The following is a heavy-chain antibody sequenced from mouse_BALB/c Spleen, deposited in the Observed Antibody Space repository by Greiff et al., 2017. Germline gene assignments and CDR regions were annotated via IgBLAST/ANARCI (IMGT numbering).Heavy chain of an antibody. CDR1: GYTFTSYY. V-gene: IGHV1S56*01. Sequence: QVTLKVSGPELVKPGASVRISCKASGYTFTSYYIHWVKQRPGQGLEWIGWIYPGNVNTKYNEKFKGKATLTADKSSSTAYMQLSSLTSEDSAVYFCARSITTVFDYWGQGTTLTVSS. CDR2: IYPGNVNT. CDR3: ARSITTVFDY. D-gene: IGHD1-1*01. J-gene: IGHJ2*01.